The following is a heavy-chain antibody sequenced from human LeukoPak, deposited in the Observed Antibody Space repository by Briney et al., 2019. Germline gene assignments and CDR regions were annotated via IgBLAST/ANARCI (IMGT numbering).Heavy chain of an antibody. CDR3: ARGAGLVDDAFDI. Sequence: GGTLRLSCAASGFTFSSYGMSWVRQAPGKGLEWVSAISGSGGSTYYADSVKGRFTISRDNSKNTLYLQMNSLRAEDTAVYYSARGAGLVDDAFDIWGQGTMVTVSS. CDR2: ISGSGGST. V-gene: IGHV3-23*01. CDR1: GFTFSSYG. J-gene: IGHJ3*02. D-gene: IGHD3-10*01.